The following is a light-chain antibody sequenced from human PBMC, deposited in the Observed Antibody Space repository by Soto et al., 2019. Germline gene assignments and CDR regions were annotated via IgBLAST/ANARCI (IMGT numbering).Light chain of an antibody. CDR1: SSDVGSYNR. CDR3: SSYTSSSTYV. Sequence: QSALTQPPSVSGSPGQSVTISCTGTSSDVGSYNRVSWYQQSPGTAPKLMIYEVTNRPSGVPDRFSGSKSGNTACLTISGLQAEDEADYYCSSYTSSSTYVFGTGTKLTVL. CDR2: EVT. J-gene: IGLJ1*01. V-gene: IGLV2-18*02.